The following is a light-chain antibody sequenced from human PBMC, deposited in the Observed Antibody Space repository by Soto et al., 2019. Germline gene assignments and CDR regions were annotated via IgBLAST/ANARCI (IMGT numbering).Light chain of an antibody. Sequence: QSALTQPASVSDSPGQSITISCTGTSSDVGGYKDVSWSQYHPAKAPRLMISDVSNRPSGVSNRFSGSKSDNTASLSISGLQAEDARPYYCRHAGTLVLGGGTKVTVL. CDR3: RHAGTLV. CDR1: SSDVGGYKD. J-gene: IGLJ2*01. CDR2: DVS. V-gene: IGLV2-14*03.